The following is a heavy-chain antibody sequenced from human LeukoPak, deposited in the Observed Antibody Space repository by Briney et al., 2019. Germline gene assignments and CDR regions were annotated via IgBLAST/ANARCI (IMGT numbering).Heavy chain of an antibody. CDR1: GFTFSSYG. CDR3: AKDRRQLVRFFDY. J-gene: IGHJ4*02. Sequence: GGSLRLSCAASGFTFSSYGMHWVRHAPGKGLEWVAFIRYDGSNKYYADSVKGRFTISRDNSKNTLYLQMNSLRAEDTAVYYCAKDRRQLVRFFDYWGQGTLVTVSS. V-gene: IGHV3-30*02. D-gene: IGHD6-6*01. CDR2: IRYDGSNK.